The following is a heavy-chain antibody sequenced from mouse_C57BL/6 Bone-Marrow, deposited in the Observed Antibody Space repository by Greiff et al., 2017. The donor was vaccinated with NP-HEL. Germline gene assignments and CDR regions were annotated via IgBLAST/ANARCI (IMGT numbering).Heavy chain of an antibody. V-gene: IGHV3-6*01. CDR3: AREEGYDYDGAY. Sequence: ESGPGLVKPSQSLSLTCSVTGYSITSGYYWNWIRQFPGNKLEWMGYISYDGSNNYNPSLKNRISITRDTSKNQFFLKLNSVTTEDTATYYCAREEGYDYDGAYWGQGTLVTVSA. CDR2: ISYDGSN. CDR1: GYSITSGYY. J-gene: IGHJ3*01. D-gene: IGHD2-4*01.